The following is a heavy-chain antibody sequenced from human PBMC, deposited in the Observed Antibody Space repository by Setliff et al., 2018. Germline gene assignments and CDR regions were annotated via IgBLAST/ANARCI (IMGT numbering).Heavy chain of an antibody. Sequence: SETLSLTCTVSGGSISSGSYYWSWIRQPAGKGLEWIGRIYTSGSTNYNPSLKSRVTISVDTSKNQFSLKLSSVTAADTAVYYCARVSSGSYYYFQHWGQGTQVTVSS. CDR2: IYTSGST. J-gene: IGHJ1*01. V-gene: IGHV4-61*02. CDR3: ARVSSGSYYYFQH. CDR1: GGSISSGSYY. D-gene: IGHD1-26*01.